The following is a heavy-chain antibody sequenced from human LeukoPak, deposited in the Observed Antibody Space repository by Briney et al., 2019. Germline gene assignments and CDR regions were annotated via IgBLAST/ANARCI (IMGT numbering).Heavy chain of an antibody. J-gene: IGHJ4*01. Sequence: PSETLSLTCAVYGGSFSGYYWSWIRQPPGKGLEWIGEINHSGSTNYNPSLKSRVTISVDTSKNQFSLKLSSVTAADTAVYYCARGVVVVPAAMGPHFDYWGRNPGHRLL. V-gene: IGHV4-34*01. CDR3: ARGVVVVPAAMGPHFDY. D-gene: IGHD2-2*01. CDR1: GGSFSGYY. CDR2: INHSGST.